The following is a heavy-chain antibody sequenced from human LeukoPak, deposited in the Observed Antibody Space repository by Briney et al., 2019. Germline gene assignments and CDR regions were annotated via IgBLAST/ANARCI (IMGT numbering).Heavy chain of an antibody. CDR1: GFTVSNDY. D-gene: IGHD3-10*01. V-gene: IGHV3-66*02. Sequence: GGSLRLSCAVSGFTVSNDYMAWVRQAPGRGLEWVSLIYGDGTTFYTDSVKGRFTISRDNFKNTLYLQTSSLRPEDTALYYCARDRAGAQSWVALDPWGQGTLVTVSS. J-gene: IGHJ5*02. CDR3: ARDRAGAQSWVALDP. CDR2: IYGDGTT.